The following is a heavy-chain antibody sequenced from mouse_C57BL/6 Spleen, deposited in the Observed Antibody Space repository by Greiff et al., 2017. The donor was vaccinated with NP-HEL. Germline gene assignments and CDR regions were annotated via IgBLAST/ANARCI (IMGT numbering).Heavy chain of an antibody. CDR3: ASGDYGSSYYAMDY. CDR2: IYPGSGNT. J-gene: IGHJ4*01. Sequence: QVQLQQSGAELVRPGASVKLSCKASGYTFTDYYINWVKQRPGQGLEWIARIYPGSGNTYYNEKFKGKATLTAEKSSSTAYMQLSSLTSEDSAVYFCASGDYGSSYYAMDYWGQGTSVTVSS. CDR1: GYTFTDYY. D-gene: IGHD1-1*01. V-gene: IGHV1-76*01.